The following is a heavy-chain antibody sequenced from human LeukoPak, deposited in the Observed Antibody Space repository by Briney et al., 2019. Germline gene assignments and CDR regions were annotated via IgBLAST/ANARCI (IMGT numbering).Heavy chain of an antibody. D-gene: IGHD3-22*01. Sequence: GGSLRLSCAASGFTVSSNYMSWGRQAPGRGLGWGSVIYSGGSTYYADSVKGRFTISRDNSKTTLYLQMNRLRAEDTAVYYCARETFYYYDSSDYDWDFDYWGQGTLVTVSS. CDR2: IYSGGST. J-gene: IGHJ4*02. CDR3: ARETFYYYDSSDYDWDFDY. CDR1: GFTVSSNY. V-gene: IGHV3-53*01.